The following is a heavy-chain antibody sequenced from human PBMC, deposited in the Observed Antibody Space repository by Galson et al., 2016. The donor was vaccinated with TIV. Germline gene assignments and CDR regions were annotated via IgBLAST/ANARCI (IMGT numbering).Heavy chain of an antibody. V-gene: IGHV1-69*13. D-gene: IGHD1-26*01. CDR2: IIGVFAAV. J-gene: IGHJ6*02. CDR1: GGPFRSYA. CDR3: ARGPQYYHAMYSGIYFGRGYYYYGMDV. Sequence: SVKVSCKGSGGPFRSYAISWVRQAPGQGLEWMGGIIGVFAAVTYAQKFQGRVTITADDSTSTVYMEVSSLRSEDTAVYYCARGPQYYHAMYSGIYFGRGYYYYGMDVWGQGTTVTVSS.